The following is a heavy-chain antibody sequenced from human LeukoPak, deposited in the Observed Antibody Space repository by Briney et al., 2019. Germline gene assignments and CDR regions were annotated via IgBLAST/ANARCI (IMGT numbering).Heavy chain of an antibody. Sequence: GASVKVCFKASGYTFTVYYMHWVRQAPGQGLEWMGWINPNSGGTNYAQKFQGRVTMTRDTSISTAYMELSRLRSDDTAVYYCARAGSSWYVYFDYWGQGTLVTVSS. V-gene: IGHV1-2*02. CDR3: ARAGSSWYVYFDY. J-gene: IGHJ4*02. CDR2: INPNSGGT. D-gene: IGHD6-13*01. CDR1: GYTFTVYY.